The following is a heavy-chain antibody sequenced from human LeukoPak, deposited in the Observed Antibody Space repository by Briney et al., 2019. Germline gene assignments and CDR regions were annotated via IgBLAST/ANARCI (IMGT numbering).Heavy chain of an antibody. Sequence: GGSLRLSCAASGFTFSSYAMSWVGQAPGKGLEWVSAISGSGGSTYYADSVKGRFTISRDNSKNTLYLQMNSLRAEDTAVYYCAKDSIVVVTAIPSEFDYWGQGTLVTVSS. V-gene: IGHV3-23*01. CDR1: GFTFSSYA. J-gene: IGHJ4*02. CDR3: AKDSIVVVTAIPSEFDY. CDR2: ISGSGGST. D-gene: IGHD2-21*02.